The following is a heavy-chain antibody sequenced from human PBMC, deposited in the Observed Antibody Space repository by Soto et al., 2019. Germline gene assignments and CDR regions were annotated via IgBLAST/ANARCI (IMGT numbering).Heavy chain of an antibody. J-gene: IGHJ4*02. CDR2: ISGSGGST. V-gene: IGHV3-23*01. Sequence: GESLKISCAASGFTFSSYAMSWVRQAPGKGLEWVSAISGSGGSTYYADSVKGRFTISRDNSKNTLYLQMNSLRAEDTAVYYCAKDRGRRGYCSSTSCYIDYWGQGTLVTVSS. D-gene: IGHD2-2*02. CDR1: GFTFSSYA. CDR3: AKDRGRRGYCSSTSCYIDY.